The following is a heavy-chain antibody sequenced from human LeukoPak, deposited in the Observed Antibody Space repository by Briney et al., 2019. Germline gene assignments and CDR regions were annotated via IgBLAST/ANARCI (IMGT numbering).Heavy chain of an antibody. J-gene: IGHJ4*02. CDR1: GFTFSIYA. CDR3: AKRVVSSIPVAGLDY. D-gene: IGHD6-19*01. CDR2: IGGGGGGI. Sequence: GGSLRLSCAASGFTFSIYAMSWVRQAPGKGLEWVSVIGGGGGGINYADSVKGRFTISRDNSKNTLYLQMNSLRAEDTAVHYCAKRVVSSIPVAGLDYWGQGTLVTVSS. V-gene: IGHV3-23*01.